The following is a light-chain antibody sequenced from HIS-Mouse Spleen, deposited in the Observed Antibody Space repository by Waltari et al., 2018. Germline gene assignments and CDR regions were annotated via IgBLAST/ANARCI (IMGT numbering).Light chain of an antibody. J-gene: IGLJ3*02. CDR1: RSDVGASNY. CDR3: SSYTSSSTPV. Sequence: QSALTQPASVSRPTGQSITISCTGTRSDVGASNYVSWYQQHPGKAPKPIIYEVSNRSSGVSNRFSGSKSGNTASLTISGLQAEDEADYYCSSYTSSSTPVFGGGTKLTVL. V-gene: IGLV2-14*01. CDR2: EVS.